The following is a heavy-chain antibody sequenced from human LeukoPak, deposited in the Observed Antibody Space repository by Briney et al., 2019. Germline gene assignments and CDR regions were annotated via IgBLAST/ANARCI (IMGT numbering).Heavy chain of an antibody. CDR1: GYTFTSYG. D-gene: IGHD3-22*01. J-gene: IGHJ5*02. V-gene: IGHV1-18*01. Sequence: ASVKVSCKASGYTFTSYGITWVRQAPGQGLEWMGWISAYNAYTYYAQKLQGRVTMTTDTSTSTAYMELRSLRSDDTAVYYCARESGSGYNHWGQGTLVTVSS. CDR3: ARESGSGYNH. CDR2: ISAYNAYT.